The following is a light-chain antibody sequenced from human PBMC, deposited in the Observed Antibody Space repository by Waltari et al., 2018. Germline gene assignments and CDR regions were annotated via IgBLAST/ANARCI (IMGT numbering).Light chain of an antibody. CDR1: QSLLHSSGYNY. CDR2: LGS. J-gene: IGKJ5*01. CDR3: MQALHSIT. V-gene: IGKV2-28*01. Sequence: DVVLTQSPLSLPFTAGEPASISCRSSQSLLHSSGYNYLDWYLQKPGQSPQLLIYLGSSRASGVPDRFTGSGSGTDFTLRITRVEAEDVGLYYCMQALHSITFGQGTRLEIK.